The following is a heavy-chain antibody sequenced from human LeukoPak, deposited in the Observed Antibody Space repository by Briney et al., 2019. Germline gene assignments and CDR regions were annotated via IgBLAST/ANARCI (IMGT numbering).Heavy chain of an antibody. J-gene: IGHJ4*02. V-gene: IGHV1-8*01. D-gene: IGHD1-26*01. Sequence: GASVKVSCKASGYTFTSYDINWVRQATGQGLEWMGWMNPNSGNTGYAQKFQGRVTMTRNTSISTAYMELSSLRSEDTAVYYCARSAGPVGATPSDYWGQGTLVTVSS. CDR3: ARSAGPVGATPSDY. CDR1: GYTFTSYD. CDR2: MNPNSGNT.